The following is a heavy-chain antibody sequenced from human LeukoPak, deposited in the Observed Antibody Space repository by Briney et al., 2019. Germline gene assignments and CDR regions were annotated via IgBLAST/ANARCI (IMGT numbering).Heavy chain of an antibody. CDR2: IYYDESNK. J-gene: IGHJ6*03. CDR3: ARAAASDFWSGYSDYYYYYMDV. V-gene: IGHV3-30*01. CDR1: EFTFTSYA. D-gene: IGHD3-3*01. Sequence: GALRLSCVASEFTFTSYAMHWVRQAPGKGLEWVAIIYYDESNKYYADSVKGRFTFSRDIFKNTLYLQMYILRPDDTAVYFCARAAASDFWSGYSDYYYYYMDVWGEGTTVTVSS.